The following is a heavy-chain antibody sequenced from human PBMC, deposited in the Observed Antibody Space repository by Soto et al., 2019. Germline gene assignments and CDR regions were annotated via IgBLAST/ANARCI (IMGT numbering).Heavy chain of an antibody. CDR1: GFTFTTYG. J-gene: IGHJ4*02. V-gene: IGHV3-30*18. CDR3: AKERTYSVASGFDY. CDR2: ISYDGSHA. Sequence: QVQLVDSGGGVVQPGRSLRLSCAASGFTFTTYGMHWVRRAPGKGLELVAVISYDGSHAYYADSVKGRFTISRDNSKNTLYLQITRLRAEDTAVYSCAKERTYSVASGFDYWGRGTLVTVSS. D-gene: IGHD1-26*01.